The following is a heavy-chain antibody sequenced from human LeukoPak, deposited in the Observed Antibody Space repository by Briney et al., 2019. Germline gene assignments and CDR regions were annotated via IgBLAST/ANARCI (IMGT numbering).Heavy chain of an antibody. CDR2: IYHSGNT. V-gene: IGHV4-38-2*01. J-gene: IGHJ3*02. CDR3: ARARGLYAFDI. CDR1: GYSISSGYY. D-gene: IGHD6-6*01. Sequence: SETLSLTCAVPGYSISSGYYWGWIRQPPGKGLEWIGSIYHSGNTYYNPSLKSRVTISVDTSKNQFSLKLSSVTAADTAVYYCARARGLYAFDIWGQGTMVTVSS.